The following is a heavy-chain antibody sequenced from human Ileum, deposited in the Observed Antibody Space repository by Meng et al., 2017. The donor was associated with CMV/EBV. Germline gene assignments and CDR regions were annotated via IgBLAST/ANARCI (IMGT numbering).Heavy chain of an antibody. V-gene: IGHV3-30-3*01. CDR1: FPFSPYA. CDR2: ISFDGSNK. Sequence: FPFSPYAMQWDRQSQGKGLEWVAVISFDGSNKNYAEYVKGRFTISRDNSKNTLYLEVNSLRPEDTAIYYCARDSVADSYKYDYFDYWGQGTLVTVSS. CDR3: ARDSVADSYKYDYFDY. J-gene: IGHJ4*02. D-gene: IGHD5-24*01.